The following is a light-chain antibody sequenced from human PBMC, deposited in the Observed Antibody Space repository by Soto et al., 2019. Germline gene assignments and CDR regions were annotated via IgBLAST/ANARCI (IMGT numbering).Light chain of an antibody. CDR2: DAS. CDR1: QGISSW. Sequence: DIQMTQSPSSVSASVGDRVTITCRASQGISSWLAWYQQKPGKAPKLLIYDASNRATGIPARFSGSGSGTEFTLTISSLEREDFAVYYCQQRSNWPPWTFGQGTKVEIK. J-gene: IGKJ1*01. CDR3: QQRSNWPPWT. V-gene: IGKV1-12*01.